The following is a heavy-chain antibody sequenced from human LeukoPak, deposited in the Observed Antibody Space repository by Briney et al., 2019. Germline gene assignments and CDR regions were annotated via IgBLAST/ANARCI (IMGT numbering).Heavy chain of an antibody. Sequence: ASVKVSCKASGYTFTSYGISWVRQAPGQGLEWMGWISAYNGNTNYAQKLQGRVTMTTDTSTSTAYMELRSLRSDDTAVYYCARQRSARPTYCGGDCLGDFDYWGQGTLVTVSS. CDR3: ARQRSARPTYCGGDCLGDFDY. V-gene: IGHV1-18*01. CDR2: ISAYNGNT. J-gene: IGHJ4*02. D-gene: IGHD2-21*02. CDR1: GYTFTSYG.